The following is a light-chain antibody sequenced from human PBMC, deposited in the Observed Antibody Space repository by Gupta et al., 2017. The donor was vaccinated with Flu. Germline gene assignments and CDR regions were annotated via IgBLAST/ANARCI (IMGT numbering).Light chain of an antibody. V-gene: IGLV4-69*01. CDR1: SGHSSYA. J-gene: IGLJ2*01. CDR2: LNSDGSH. Sequence: QLVLPHSPSASASLGASVKLTCTLSSGHSSYAIAWHQQQPEKGPRYLMKLNSDGSHSKGDGIPDRFSGSSSGAERYLTISSRQSEDEDDYYWQTWGTGIGGFGGGTKLTVL. CDR3: QTWGTGIGG.